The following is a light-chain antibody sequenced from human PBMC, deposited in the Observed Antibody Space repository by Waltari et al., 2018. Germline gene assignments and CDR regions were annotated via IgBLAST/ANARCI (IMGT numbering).Light chain of an antibody. J-gene: IGKJ1*01. V-gene: IGKV4-1*01. CDR3: QQYSATPPT. CDR2: WAS. CDR1: QSVISSFKHKNY. Sequence: DIVMTQSPDSLAVSLGERATSNCKSSQSVISSFKHKNYLTWFQQKAGEPPKLLIYWASTRESGVPDRFSGSGSGTDFTLTISGLQAEDVAVYYCQQYSATPPTFGQGTKVEIK.